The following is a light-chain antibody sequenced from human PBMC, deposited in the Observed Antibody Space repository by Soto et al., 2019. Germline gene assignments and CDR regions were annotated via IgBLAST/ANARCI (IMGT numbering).Light chain of an antibody. J-gene: IGLJ3*02. CDR3: QSYDSSLSDWV. CDR2: GNT. Sequence: QSVLTQPPSVSGAPGQRVTISCTGSSSNIGAGYDVHWYQQLPGTAPKLLVSGNTNRPSGVPDRFSGSKSDTSASLAITGLQAEDEADYYCQSYDSSLSDWVFGGGTQLTVL. CDR1: SSNIGAGYD. V-gene: IGLV1-40*01.